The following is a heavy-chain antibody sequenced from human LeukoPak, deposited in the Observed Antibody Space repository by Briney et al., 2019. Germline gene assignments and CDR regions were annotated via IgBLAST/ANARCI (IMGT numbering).Heavy chain of an antibody. V-gene: IGHV4-59*10. Sequence: SETLSLTCAVYGGSFSGYYWSWIRQPAGKGLEWIGRIYTSGSTNYNPSLKSRVTISVDTSKNQFSLKLSSVTAADTAVYYCARASDYYYYMDVWGKGTTVTISS. CDR3: ARASDYYYYMDV. CDR1: GGSFSGYY. CDR2: IYTSGST. J-gene: IGHJ6*03. D-gene: IGHD2-21*01.